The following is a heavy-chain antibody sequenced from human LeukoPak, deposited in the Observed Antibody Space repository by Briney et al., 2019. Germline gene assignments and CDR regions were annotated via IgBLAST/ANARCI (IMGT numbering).Heavy chain of an antibody. D-gene: IGHD2-2*01. CDR1: GYTFTGYY. V-gene: IGHV1-2*02. Sequence: GSVKLSCTASGYTFTGYYMNWVRQAPGQGLEWMGWINPNRCSTNYAQNCQGRVSMTRDTSISTAYMELSRLRSDDTAGYCWAIDGGVVVVPAALDYWGQGTLVTVSS. CDR2: INPNRCST. CDR3: AIDGGVVVVPAALDY. J-gene: IGHJ4*02.